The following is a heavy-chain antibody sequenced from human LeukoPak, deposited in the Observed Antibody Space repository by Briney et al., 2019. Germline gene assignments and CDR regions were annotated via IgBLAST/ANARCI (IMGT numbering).Heavy chain of an antibody. Sequence: SETLSFTFTVPGASISSYDWSWIRQPPGKGLECSGYIYYSASTNYNPSLKSRVTISVATSKIQFSLKLRSVTAAETAVYSCARYDSGSYYYGMDVWGQGTTVTVSS. CDR1: GASISSYD. J-gene: IGHJ6*02. V-gene: IGHV4-59*01. CDR3: ARYDSGSYYYGMDV. CDR2: IYYSAST. D-gene: IGHD3-10*01.